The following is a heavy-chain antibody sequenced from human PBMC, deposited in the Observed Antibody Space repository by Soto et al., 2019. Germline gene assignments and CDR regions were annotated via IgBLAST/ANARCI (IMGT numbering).Heavy chain of an antibody. CDR1: GGSSAGIY. J-gene: IGHJ5*02. CDR2: IHHSGST. D-gene: IGHD3-3*01. Sequence: PSETLSLSCALYGGSSAGIYWSWIRQSLGKRLAWIGEIHHSGSTKYNPALKSRGSLSVDTSTQQFSLKTTSMTAADRGVYHCGRGVDSWSGYLTWGQGTSVTVSS. V-gene: IGHV4-34*01. CDR3: GRGVDSWSGYLT.